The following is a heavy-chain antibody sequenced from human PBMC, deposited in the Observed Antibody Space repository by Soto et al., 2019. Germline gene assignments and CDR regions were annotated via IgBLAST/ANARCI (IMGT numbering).Heavy chain of an antibody. J-gene: IGHJ6*02. Sequence: SETLSLTCTVSGGSISSGDYYWSWIRQPPGKGLEWIGYIYYSGSTYYNPSLKSRVTISVDTSKNQFSLKLSSVTAADTAVYYCARVGGYPPTSYYGMDVWGQGTTVTVSS. CDR2: IYYSGST. D-gene: IGHD3-22*01. CDR3: ARVGGYPPTSYYGMDV. V-gene: IGHV4-30-4*01. CDR1: GGSISSGDYY.